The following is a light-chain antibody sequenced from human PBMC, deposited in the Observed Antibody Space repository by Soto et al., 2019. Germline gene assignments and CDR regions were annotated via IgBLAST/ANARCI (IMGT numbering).Light chain of an antibody. CDR2: TAS. CDR3: QQYKTYSLFT. J-gene: IGKJ3*01. V-gene: IGKV1-5*03. Sequence: DIQMTQSPSTLSASVGDTVTITSRASQSVGGWLAWYQQKPGKAPNLLIYTASRLASGIPSRFSGSGSGTEFTLTISSLQPDDFATYYCQQYKTYSLFTFGPGTKVDI. CDR1: QSVGGW.